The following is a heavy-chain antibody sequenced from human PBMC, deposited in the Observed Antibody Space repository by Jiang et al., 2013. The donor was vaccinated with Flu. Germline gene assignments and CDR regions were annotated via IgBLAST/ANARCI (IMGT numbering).Heavy chain of an antibody. D-gene: IGHD3-22*01. CDR3: ASKGPIFNYYDSSGYFDY. J-gene: IGHJ4*02. V-gene: IGHV1-46*01. CDR1: GYTFTSYY. CDR2: INPSGGST. Sequence: GAEVKKPGASVKVSCKASGYTFTSYYMHWVRQAPGQGLEWMGIINPSGGSTSYAQKFQGRVTMTRDTSTSTVYMELSSLRSGDTAVYYCASKGPIFNYYDSSGYFDYWGQGTL.